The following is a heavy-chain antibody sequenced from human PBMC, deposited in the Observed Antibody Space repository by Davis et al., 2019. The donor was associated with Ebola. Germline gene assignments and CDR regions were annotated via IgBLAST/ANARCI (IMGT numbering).Heavy chain of an antibody. V-gene: IGHV3-74*01. CDR3: ALMVQGVDDYYNYYGMDV. Sequence: PGGSLRLSCAVSGFTFDDYSMNWVRQAPGKGLVWVSRINSDGSSTSYADSVKGRFTISRDNAKNTLYLQMNSLRAEDTAVYYCALMVQGVDDYYNYYGMDVWGQGTTVTVSS. D-gene: IGHD3-10*01. J-gene: IGHJ6*02. CDR1: GFTFDDYS. CDR2: INSDGSST.